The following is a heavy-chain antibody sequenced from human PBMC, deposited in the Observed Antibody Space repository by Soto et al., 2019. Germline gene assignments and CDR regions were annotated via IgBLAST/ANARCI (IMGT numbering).Heavy chain of an antibody. V-gene: IGHV4-39*01. J-gene: IGHJ4*02. CDR1: GGSISSGGYY. D-gene: IGHD3-22*01. CDR2: IYYSGST. CDR3: ARHHGGYYYDSSGYLSGFDY. Sequence: SETLSLTSTVSGGSISSGGYYWSWIRQHPGKGLEWIGYIYYSGSTYYNPSLKSRVTISVDTSKNQFSLKLSSVTAADTAVYYCARHHGGYYYDSSGYLSGFDYWGQGILVTVS.